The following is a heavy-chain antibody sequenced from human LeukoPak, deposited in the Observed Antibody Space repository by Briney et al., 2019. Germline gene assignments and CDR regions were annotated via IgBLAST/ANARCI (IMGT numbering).Heavy chain of an antibody. D-gene: IGHD3-10*01. CDR2: ISYDGSNK. J-gene: IGHJ6*02. Sequence: PGGSLRLSCAASGFTFSSYGMHWVRQAPGKGLEWVAVISYDGSNKYYADSVKGRFTISRDNSKNTLYLQMNSLRAEDTAVYYCAKEALVRASYYYYGMDVWGQGTTVTVSS. V-gene: IGHV3-30*18. CDR1: GFTFSSYG. CDR3: AKEALVRASYYYYGMDV.